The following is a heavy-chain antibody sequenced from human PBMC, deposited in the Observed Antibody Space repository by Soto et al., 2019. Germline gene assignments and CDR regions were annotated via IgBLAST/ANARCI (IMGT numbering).Heavy chain of an antibody. Sequence: GGSLRLSCAASGFTFSSYGMHWVRQAPGKGLEWVAVISYDGSNKYYADSVKGRFTISRDNSKNTLYLQMNSLRAEDTAVYYCAKDQGAHYDILTGYYSDWGQGTLVTVSS. CDR1: GFTFSSYG. D-gene: IGHD3-9*01. CDR3: AKDQGAHYDILTGYYSD. J-gene: IGHJ4*02. V-gene: IGHV3-30*18. CDR2: ISYDGSNK.